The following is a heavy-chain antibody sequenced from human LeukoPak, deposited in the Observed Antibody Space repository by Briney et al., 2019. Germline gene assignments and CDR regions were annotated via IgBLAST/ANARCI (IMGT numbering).Heavy chain of an antibody. CDR1: GYTFTSYY. V-gene: IGHV1-46*01. D-gene: IGHD1-26*01. J-gene: IGHJ4*02. CDR3: AGGVGASVGYFDY. CDR2: INPSGGST. Sequence: SSVKVSCKASGYTFTSYYMHWVRQAPGQGLEWMGIINPSGGSTSYAQKLQGRVTMTRDMSTSTVYMELSSLRSEDTAVYYCAGGVGASVGYFDYWGQGTLVTVSS.